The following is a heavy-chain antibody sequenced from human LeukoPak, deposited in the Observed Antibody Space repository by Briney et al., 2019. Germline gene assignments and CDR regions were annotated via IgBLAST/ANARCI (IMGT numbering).Heavy chain of an antibody. CDR1: GSPIRGYY. Sequence: SETLSLTCTVSGSPIRGYYWSWMWQPPGKGLQWIGYIDDSGVTKYNPSLQSRVTIAVDMSKNQFSLKLSSVTAADTAIYYCARDTKQWLENWGQGTLVTVSS. CDR2: IDDSGVT. J-gene: IGHJ4*02. CDR3: ARDTKQWLEN. D-gene: IGHD6-19*01. V-gene: IGHV4-59*01.